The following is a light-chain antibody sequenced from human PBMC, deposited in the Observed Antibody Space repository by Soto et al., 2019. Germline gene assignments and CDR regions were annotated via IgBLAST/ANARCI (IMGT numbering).Light chain of an antibody. CDR2: DSS. V-gene: IGKV3D-20*01. J-gene: IGKJ5*01. Sequence: IVLTQSPATLSLSPGERATLSCGASQSVGTYVAWYKQKPCLAPRLVIFDSSTRPTGIPDRFSGSGSGTDFTLTISRLEPEDFAVYFGQQYGNSPQITCGQGTRREIK. CDR1: QSVGTY. CDR3: QQYGNSPQIT.